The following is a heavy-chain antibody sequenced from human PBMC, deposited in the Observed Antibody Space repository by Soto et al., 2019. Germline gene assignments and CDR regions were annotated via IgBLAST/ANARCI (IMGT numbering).Heavy chain of an antibody. CDR1: GYTLSEIS. J-gene: IGHJ4*02. V-gene: IGHV1-24*01. Sequence: HVQLLQSGAEVKKHGASVKVSCKVSGYTLSEISMHWVRQAPGKGLEWMGGFDPEQDETIYAQKFQGRCTVTEDTSAGIAYMELSSLRSDDTAVYYCAADRLYNYGHWGQGTLVTVSS. D-gene: IGHD5-18*01. CDR3: AADRLYNYGH. CDR2: FDPEQDET.